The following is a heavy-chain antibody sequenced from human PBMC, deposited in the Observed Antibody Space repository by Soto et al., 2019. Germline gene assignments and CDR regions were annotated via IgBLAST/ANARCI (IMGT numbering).Heavy chain of an antibody. V-gene: IGHV3-30*18. CDR1: GFAFSSYG. CDR2: ISYDGSNK. Sequence: RLSWAASGFAFSSYGMHWVRQAPGKGLEWVAVISYDGSNKYYADSVKGRCTISRDNSKNTLYLQMNSLRAEDTAVYYCPKEGYDFWSGYSVYFDYWGQGSLVTVSS. D-gene: IGHD3-3*01. CDR3: PKEGYDFWSGYSVYFDY. J-gene: IGHJ4*02.